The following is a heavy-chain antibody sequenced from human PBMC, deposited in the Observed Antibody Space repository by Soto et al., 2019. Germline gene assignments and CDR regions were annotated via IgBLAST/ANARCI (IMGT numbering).Heavy chain of an antibody. CDR3: ASGGWGRYFDL. CDR1: GFTFTTYW. V-gene: IGHV3-7*05. J-gene: IGHJ2*01. Sequence: EVQLVESGGGLVQPGGSLRLSCAASGFTFTTYWMKWVRQAPGKGLEWVADIKQGGSEKYYVDSVKGRFTISRDNAKNSLYLQMNSLRAEDTAVYYCASGGWGRYFDLWGRGTRVTVSS. D-gene: IGHD2-21*02. CDR2: IKQGGSEK.